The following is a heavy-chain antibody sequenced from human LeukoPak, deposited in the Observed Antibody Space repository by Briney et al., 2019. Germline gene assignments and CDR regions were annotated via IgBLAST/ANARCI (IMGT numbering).Heavy chain of an antibody. CDR2: IYSGVST. J-gene: IGHJ4*02. Sequence: GGSLRLSCAASGFTVSTNYMSWVRQAPGKGLEWVSVIYSGVSTYYADSVKGRFTISRDNAKNTLYLQMNSLRAEDTAVYYCAIIYGDYGFDYWGQGTLVTVSS. D-gene: IGHD4-17*01. CDR3: AIIYGDYGFDY. CDR1: GFTVSTNY. V-gene: IGHV3-53*01.